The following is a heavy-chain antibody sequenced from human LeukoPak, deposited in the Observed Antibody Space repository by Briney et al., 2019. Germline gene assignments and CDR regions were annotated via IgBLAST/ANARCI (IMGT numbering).Heavy chain of an antibody. CDR3: ATGDGDYESGY. V-gene: IGHV1-2*02. CDR1: GYTFTGYY. CDR2: INPNNGGT. J-gene: IGHJ4*02. Sequence: ASVTVSCKSSGYTFTGYYMHWVRQAPGQGLEWMGWINPNNGGTNFAQKFQGRVTMTRDTSISTVYMEVSRLRSDDTAVYYCATGDGDYESGYWGQGTLVTVSP. D-gene: IGHD4-17*01.